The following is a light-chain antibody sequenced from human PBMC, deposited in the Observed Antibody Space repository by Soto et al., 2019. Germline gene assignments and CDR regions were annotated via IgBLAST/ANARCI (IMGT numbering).Light chain of an antibody. V-gene: IGKV2-28*01. J-gene: IGKJ5*01. CDR3: MQHLQTPIT. CDR2: LGS. CDR1: QSLLHSDGYNY. Sequence: IVMTQSPLSLPVTPGEPASISCRSSQSLLHSDGYNYLDWYLQKPGQSPQLLIYLGSNRASGVPDRFVGSGSGTDYTLNISRVEAEDVGVYYCMQHLQTPITFGQGTRLEIK.